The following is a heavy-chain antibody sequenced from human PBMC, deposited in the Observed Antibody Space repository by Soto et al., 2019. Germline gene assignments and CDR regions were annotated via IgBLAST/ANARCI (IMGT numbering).Heavy chain of an antibody. CDR2: INPETGGT. J-gene: IGHJ6*02. D-gene: IGHD2-21*01. Sequence: VSCKASGYTFTGYYVHWVREAPGQGLEWMGWINPETGGTSYAQKFQGRVTLSRDTFINTAYLELSSLRFDDAAVYFCARERFQVISDGMDVWGQGTTVTVSS. CDR1: GYTFTGYY. V-gene: IGHV1-2*02. CDR3: ARERFQVISDGMDV.